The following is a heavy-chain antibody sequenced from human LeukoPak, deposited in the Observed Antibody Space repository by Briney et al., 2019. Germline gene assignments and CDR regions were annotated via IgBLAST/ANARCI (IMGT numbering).Heavy chain of an antibody. V-gene: IGHV4-59*08. D-gene: IGHD6-19*01. CDR3: ARHTKAVAATGPLAY. CDR2: ISYSGST. J-gene: IGHJ4*02. Sequence: SETLSLTCTVSGGSIVSYYWSWIRQPPGKGLEWIGYISYSGSTSYNSSLKSRVTLSVDTSKNQLSLRLTSVTAADTAVYFCARHTKAVAATGPLAYWGQGTLVTVSS. CDR1: GGSIVSYY.